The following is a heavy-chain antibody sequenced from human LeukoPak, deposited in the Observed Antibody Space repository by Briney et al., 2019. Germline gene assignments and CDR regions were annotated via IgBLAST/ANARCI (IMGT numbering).Heavy chain of an antibody. D-gene: IGHD3-22*01. CDR1: GGTFSSYA. V-gene: IGHV1-69*05. J-gene: IGHJ3*02. CDR3: ASTSGPHYYDSSGYYGAFDI. Sequence: SVKVSCKASGGTFSSYAISWVRQAPGQGLEWMGGIIPIFGTANYAQKFQGRVTINTDESTSTAYMELSSLRSEDTAVYCCASTSGPHYYDSSGYYGAFDIWGQGTMVTVSS. CDR2: IIPIFGTA.